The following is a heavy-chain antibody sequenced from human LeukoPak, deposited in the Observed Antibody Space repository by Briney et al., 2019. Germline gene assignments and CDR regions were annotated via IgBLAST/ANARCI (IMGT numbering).Heavy chain of an antibody. CDR3: AKDAAPGIGKLDY. Sequence: GGSLRLXCAASGFTFSSYGMHWVRQAPGKGLEWVAFIRYDGSNKYYADSVKGRFTISRDNSKNTLYLQMNSLRAEDTAVYYCAKDAAPGIGKLDYWGQGTLVTVSS. CDR2: IRYDGSNK. V-gene: IGHV3-30*02. D-gene: IGHD3-10*01. J-gene: IGHJ4*02. CDR1: GFTFSSYG.